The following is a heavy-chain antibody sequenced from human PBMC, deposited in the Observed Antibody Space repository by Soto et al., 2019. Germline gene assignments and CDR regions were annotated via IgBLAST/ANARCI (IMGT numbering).Heavy chain of an antibody. CDR3: AKDVHYGDYQSSV. J-gene: IGHJ3*01. D-gene: IGHD4-17*01. CDR2: ISYDGSNK. CDR1: GFPFSSYG. Sequence: GESLRHSWAASGFPFSSYGMHWARQAPGKGLEWVAVISYDGSNKYYADSVKGRFTISRDNSKNTLYLQMNSLRAEDTAVYDCAKDVHYGDYQSSVWG. V-gene: IGHV3-30*18.